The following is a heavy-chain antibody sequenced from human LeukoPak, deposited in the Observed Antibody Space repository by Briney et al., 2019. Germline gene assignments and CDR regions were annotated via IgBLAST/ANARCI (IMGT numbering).Heavy chain of an antibody. D-gene: IGHD2-2*01. CDR2: IKQDGSEK. J-gene: IGHJ6*03. Sequence: GGSLRLSCAASGFTFSSYWMSWVRQAPGKGLEWVANIKQDGSEKYYVDSVKGRFTISRDNAKNSLYLQMNSLRAEDTAVYYCARVSSTSDAHYYYYMDVWGKGTTVTISS. CDR3: ARVSSTSDAHYYYYMDV. V-gene: IGHV3-7*04. CDR1: GFTFSSYW.